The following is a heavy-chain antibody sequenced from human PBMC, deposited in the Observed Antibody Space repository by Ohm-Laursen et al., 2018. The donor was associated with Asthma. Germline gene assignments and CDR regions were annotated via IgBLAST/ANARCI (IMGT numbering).Heavy chain of an antibody. D-gene: IGHD1-1*01. CDR3: AKGYMGDY. CDR2: ISTASTFI. V-gene: IGHV3-21*04. CDR1: GYTFSLYS. Sequence: SLRLSCAASGYTFSLYSIHWIRQAPGKGLEWVASISTASTFIYYADSVRGRFTTSRDNAKNFVYLQMDSLRAEDTALYYCAKGYMGDYWGQGTLVTVSS. J-gene: IGHJ4*02.